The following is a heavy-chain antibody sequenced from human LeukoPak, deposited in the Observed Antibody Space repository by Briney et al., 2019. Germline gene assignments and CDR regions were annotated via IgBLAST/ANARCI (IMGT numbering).Heavy chain of an antibody. D-gene: IGHD3-10*01. J-gene: IGHJ5*02. Sequence: PGGSLRHSCAASEFAVSSNYMTWVRQAPGNGLEWVSVIYSGGKTYYADSVEGRFTTSRDNSKNAVYLQMNSLRAEDTAVYYCARYRMDAGSYTSGWFDPWGQGTLVTVSS. CDR2: IYSGGKT. CDR1: EFAVSSNY. CDR3: ARYRMDAGSYTSGWFDP. V-gene: IGHV3-53*01.